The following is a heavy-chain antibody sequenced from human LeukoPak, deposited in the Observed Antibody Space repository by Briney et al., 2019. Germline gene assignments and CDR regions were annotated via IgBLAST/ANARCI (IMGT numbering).Heavy chain of an antibody. D-gene: IGHD3-10*01. V-gene: IGHV1-18*01. CDR1: GYTFTSYG. J-gene: IGHJ4*02. CDR2: ISAYNGNT. CDR3: ARDRMVRGAPMGY. Sequence: ASVKVSCKASGYTFTSYGISWVRQAPGQGLEWMGWISAYNGNTNYAQKLQGRVTMTTDTSTSTVYMELRSLRSDDTVVYYCARDRMVRGAPMGYWGQGTLVTVSS.